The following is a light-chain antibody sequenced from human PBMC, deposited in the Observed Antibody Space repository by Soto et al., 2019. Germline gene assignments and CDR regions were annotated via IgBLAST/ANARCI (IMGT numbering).Light chain of an antibody. CDR1: QSVTYDQ. Sequence: EIVLTQSPATLSLSPGERATLYCRASQSVTYDQLAWYRQTPGQAPRLLIYGASSRAAGIPDRFSGSGSGTDFTLTISRLEPEDFVVYHCQQYGDLPPTFGQGTKVDIK. CDR3: QQYGDLPPT. V-gene: IGKV3-20*01. CDR2: GAS. J-gene: IGKJ1*01.